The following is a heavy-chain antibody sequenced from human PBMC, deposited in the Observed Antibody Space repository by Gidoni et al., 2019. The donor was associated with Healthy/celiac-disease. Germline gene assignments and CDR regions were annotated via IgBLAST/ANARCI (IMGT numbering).Heavy chain of an antibody. J-gene: IGHJ4*02. CDR3: ARDGDCTNGVCYTGYFDY. CDR2: IYSGGST. V-gene: IGHV3-53*02. Sequence: EVQLVETGGGLIQHGGSLRLSCAASGFTVSSNYMSWVRQAPGKGLEWVSVIYSGGSTYYADSVKGRFTISRDNSKNTLYLQMNSLRAEDTAVYYCARDGDCTNGVCYTGYFDYWGQGTLVTVSS. CDR1: GFTVSSNY. D-gene: IGHD2-8*01.